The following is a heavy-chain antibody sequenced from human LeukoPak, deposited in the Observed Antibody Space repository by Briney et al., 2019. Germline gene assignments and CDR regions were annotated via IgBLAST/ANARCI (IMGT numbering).Heavy chain of an antibody. J-gene: IGHJ4*02. CDR3: ARDNYGGNSGFDY. CDR1: GGSISSYY. CDR2: IYYSGST. Sequence: SETLSLTCTVSGGSISSYYWSWIRQPPGKGLEWIGYIYYSGSTNYNPSLKSRVTTSVDTSKNQFSLKLSSVTAADTAVYYCARDNYGGNSGFDYWGQGTPVTVSS. V-gene: IGHV4-59*01. D-gene: IGHD4-23*01.